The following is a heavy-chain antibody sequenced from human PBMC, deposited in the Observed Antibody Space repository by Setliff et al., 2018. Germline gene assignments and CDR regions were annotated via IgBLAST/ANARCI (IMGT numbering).Heavy chain of an antibody. D-gene: IGHD2-2*02. Sequence: SETLSLICAVSGYSVRSGYYWGWVRQPPGKGLEWIGSIFHSGKTYYNPSLQSRVTISIETSKNQFSLKLSSVTAADTAVYYCARDRQYCSSPTCYSSYFYYYGMDVWGQGTTVTVSS. CDR1: GYSVRSGYY. CDR3: ARDRQYCSSPTCYSSYFYYYGMDV. J-gene: IGHJ6*02. V-gene: IGHV4-38-2*02. CDR2: IFHSGKT.